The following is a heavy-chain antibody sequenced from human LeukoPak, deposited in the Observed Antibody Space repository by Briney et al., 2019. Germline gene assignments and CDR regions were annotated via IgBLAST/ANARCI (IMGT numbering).Heavy chain of an antibody. D-gene: IGHD3-10*01. V-gene: IGHV3-23*01. Sequence: GGSLRLSCAASGFTFSNFAMSWVRQAPGKGLECVSLISANGGATYSADSVKGRFTISRDNSKSTLYLQMNSLRADDTAVYYCAKASGSPYYFDYWGQGPLVTVSS. J-gene: IGHJ4*02. CDR2: ISANGGAT. CDR1: GFTFSNFA. CDR3: AKASGSPYYFDY.